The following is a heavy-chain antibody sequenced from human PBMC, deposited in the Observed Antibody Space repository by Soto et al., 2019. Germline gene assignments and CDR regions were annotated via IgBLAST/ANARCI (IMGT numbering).Heavy chain of an antibody. D-gene: IGHD3-10*01. CDR3: ARVGLLGGSSH. Sequence: EVPLVESGGGLVQPGGSLRLSCAASGFTFSDHYMDWVRQAPGKGLEWVGRTRNKANSYTTEYAASVKGRFTISRDDSKNSLYLQMNSLKTEDTAVYYCARVGLLGGSSHWGQGTLVTVSS. J-gene: IGHJ4*02. V-gene: IGHV3-72*01. CDR2: TRNKANSYTT. CDR1: GFTFSDHY.